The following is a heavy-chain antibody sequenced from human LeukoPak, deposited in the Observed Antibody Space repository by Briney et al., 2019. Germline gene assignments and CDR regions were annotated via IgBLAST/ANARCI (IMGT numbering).Heavy chain of an antibody. J-gene: IGHJ4*02. CDR3: ARSAYTGGLFDY. V-gene: IGHV1-69*13. CDR2: IIPISGTT. Sequence: LVKVSCKTSGGTFSSYAISWVRQAPGQGLEWMGGIIPISGTTNNAQKFQGRVTITADESTSTAYMELSSLRSEDTAVYYCARSAYTGGLFDYWGQGTLVTVSS. D-gene: IGHD2-8*02. CDR1: GGTFSSYA.